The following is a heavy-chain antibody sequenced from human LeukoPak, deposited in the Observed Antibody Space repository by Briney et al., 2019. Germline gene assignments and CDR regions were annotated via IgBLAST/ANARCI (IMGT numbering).Heavy chain of an antibody. Sequence: ASVNVSCKASGYSFIDYYMNWVRQAPGQGLEWMGWINPNSSDTNYAQNFQGRVTMTRDTSIRTAYMELSRLRSDDTAVYYCARDTGRTYSHTAFMDVWGKGTTVTVSS. V-gene: IGHV1-2*02. J-gene: IGHJ6*03. CDR3: ARDTGRTYSHTAFMDV. D-gene: IGHD1-14*01. CDR1: GYSFIDYY. CDR2: INPNSSDT.